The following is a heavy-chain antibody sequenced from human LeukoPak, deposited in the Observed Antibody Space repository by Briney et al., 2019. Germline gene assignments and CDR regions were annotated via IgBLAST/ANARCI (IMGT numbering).Heavy chain of an antibody. CDR1: GYTFTSYG. CDR3: ARDLGRMTMVQGVIPGIDY. CDR2: ISAYNGNT. J-gene: IGHJ4*02. Sequence: GASVKVSCKASGYTFTSYGISWVRQAPGQGLGWMGWISAYNGNTNYAQKLQGRVTRTTDTSTSTAYMELRSLRSDDTAVYYCARDLGRMTMVQGVIPGIDYWGQGTLVTVSS. V-gene: IGHV1-18*01. D-gene: IGHD3-10*01.